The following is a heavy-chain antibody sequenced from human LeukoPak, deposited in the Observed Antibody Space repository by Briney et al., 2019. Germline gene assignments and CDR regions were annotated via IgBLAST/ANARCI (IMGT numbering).Heavy chain of an antibody. D-gene: IGHD6-6*01. Sequence: SETLSLTCNVSGGSMTSYYWSWLRQTPEKGLEWIGYIYYSGSTNYNPSLTSRVTISVDTSKNQFSLKVTSVTAADTAVYYCVRGYSWSSYRDAFDLWGQGTTLTVSS. V-gene: IGHV4-59*01. CDR2: IYYSGST. CDR1: GGSMTSYY. J-gene: IGHJ3*01. CDR3: VRGYSWSSYRDAFDL.